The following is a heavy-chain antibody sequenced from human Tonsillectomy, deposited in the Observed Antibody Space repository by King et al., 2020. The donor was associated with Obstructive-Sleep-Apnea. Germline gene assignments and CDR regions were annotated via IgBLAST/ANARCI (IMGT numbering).Heavy chain of an antibody. CDR3: AVGTTSSARGYYYGMDV. CDR2: INHSGST. Sequence: VQLQQWGAGLLKPSETLSLTCAVYGGSFSGYYWSWIRQPPGKGLEWIGEINHSGSTNYNPSLKSRVTISVDTSKNQFSLKLSSVTAADTAVYYCAVGTTSSARGYYYGMDVWGQGTTVTVSS. D-gene: IGHD1-1*01. V-gene: IGHV4-34*01. CDR1: GGSFSGYY. J-gene: IGHJ6*02.